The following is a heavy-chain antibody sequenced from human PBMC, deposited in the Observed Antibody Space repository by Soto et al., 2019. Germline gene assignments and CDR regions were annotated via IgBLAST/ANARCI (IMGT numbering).Heavy chain of an antibody. CDR1: GFTFSSYG. D-gene: IGHD6-19*01. V-gene: IGHV3-33*01. CDR2: IWYDGSNK. Sequence: GGSLRLSCAASGFTFSSYGMHWVRQAPGKGLEWVAVIWYDGSNKDYADSVKGRLTISRDNSKNTLYLQMNSLRAEDTAVYYCARWAVAGPLLDYWGQGTLVTVSS. CDR3: ARWAVAGPLLDY. J-gene: IGHJ4*02.